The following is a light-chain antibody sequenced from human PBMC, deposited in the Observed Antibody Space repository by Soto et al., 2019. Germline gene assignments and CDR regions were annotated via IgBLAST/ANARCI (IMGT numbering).Light chain of an antibody. CDR3: QQTYNPPRT. Sequence: DIQLTQSPSSLSASVGDRVTITCRASETIARYLNWYQQKPGKAPNLLIYAASTLKSGFPSRFSGTGSGTDFTLTISRLQPEDFATYYCQQTYNPPRTFGQGTKVEIK. CDR2: AAS. J-gene: IGKJ1*01. V-gene: IGKV1-39*01. CDR1: ETIARY.